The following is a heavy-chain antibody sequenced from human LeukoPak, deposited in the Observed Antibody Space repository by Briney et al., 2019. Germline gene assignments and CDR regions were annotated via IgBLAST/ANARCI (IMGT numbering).Heavy chain of an antibody. CDR2: ISAYNGNT. CDR1: GYTFTSYG. Sequence: ASVKVSCQASGYTFTSYGISWVRQAPGQGLEWMGWISAYNGNTNYAQKLQGRVTMTTDTSTSTAYMELRSLRSDDTAVYYCAREGYYGSGSYYYDYWGQGTLVTVSS. V-gene: IGHV1-18*04. D-gene: IGHD3-10*01. J-gene: IGHJ4*02. CDR3: AREGYYGSGSYYYDY.